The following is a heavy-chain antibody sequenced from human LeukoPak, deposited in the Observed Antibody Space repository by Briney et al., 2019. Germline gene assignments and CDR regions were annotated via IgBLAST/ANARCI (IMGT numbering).Heavy chain of an antibody. CDR1: GGTFSSYA. J-gene: IGHJ6*04. D-gene: IGHD5-18*01. Sequence: SVKVSCKDSGGTFSSYAISWVRQAPGQGLEWMGGIIPIFGTANYAQKFQGRVTITTDESTSTAYMELSSLRSEDTAVYYCARDKIGGIQLWLGQGVWGKGTTVTVSS. CDR2: IIPIFGTA. CDR3: ARDKIGGIQLWLGQGV. V-gene: IGHV1-69*05.